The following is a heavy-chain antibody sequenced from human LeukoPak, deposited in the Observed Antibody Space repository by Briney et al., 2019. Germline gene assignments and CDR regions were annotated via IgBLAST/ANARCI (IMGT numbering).Heavy chain of an antibody. CDR1: GFSLSTSGMC. Sequence: SGPTLVNPTQTLTLTCTFSGFSLSTSGMCVSWIRQPPGKALEWLARIDWDDDKYYSTSLKTRVTISKDTSKNQVVLTMTNMDPVDTATYYCARILPYSGSYYTDYWGQGTLVTVSS. J-gene: IGHJ4*02. V-gene: IGHV2-70*11. D-gene: IGHD1-26*01. CDR2: IDWDDDK. CDR3: ARILPYSGSYYTDY.